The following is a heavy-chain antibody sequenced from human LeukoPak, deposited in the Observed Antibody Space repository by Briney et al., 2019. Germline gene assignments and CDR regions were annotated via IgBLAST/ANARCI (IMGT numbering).Heavy chain of an antibody. CDR2: IYHSGST. CDR1: GGSISSSSYY. D-gene: IGHD3-22*01. V-gene: IGHV4-39*07. CDR3: ARDSPYDSTNR. J-gene: IGHJ4*02. Sequence: SETLSLTCTVSGGSISSSSYYWGWIRQPPGKGLEWIGEIYHSGSTNYNPSLKSRVTISVDKSKNQFSLKLSSVTAADTAVYYCARDSPYDSTNRWGQGTLVTVSS.